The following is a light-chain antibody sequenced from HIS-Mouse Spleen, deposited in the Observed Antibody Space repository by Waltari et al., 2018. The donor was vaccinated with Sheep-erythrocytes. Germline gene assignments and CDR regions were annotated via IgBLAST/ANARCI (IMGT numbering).Light chain of an antibody. J-gene: IGKJ1*01. CDR2: DAS. CDR1: QGISSA. CDR3: QQFNNYPRT. Sequence: AIQLTQSPSSLSASVGDRVTITCRASQGISSALAWYQQKPGKAPKLLIYDASSLESGVPSRFSGRGSGTDFTLTISSLQPEDFATYCCQQFNNYPRTFGQGTTVEIK. V-gene: IGKV1D-13*01.